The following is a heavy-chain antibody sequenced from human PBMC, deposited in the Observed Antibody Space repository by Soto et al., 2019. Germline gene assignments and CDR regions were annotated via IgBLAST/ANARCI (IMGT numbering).Heavy chain of an antibody. J-gene: IGHJ6*02. V-gene: IGHV1-69*12. CDR1: GGTFSSYA. Sequence: QVQLVQSGAEVKKPGSSVKVSCKASGGTFSSYAISWVRQAPGQGLEWMGGIIPIFGTANYAQKFQGRVTISAHESTSTAYMEPSSLRSEDTALFYCASNNNVLTGAYCCGMDVWGQGTAVTVSS. CDR2: IIPIFGTA. CDR3: ASNNNVLTGAYCCGMDV. D-gene: IGHD3-9*01.